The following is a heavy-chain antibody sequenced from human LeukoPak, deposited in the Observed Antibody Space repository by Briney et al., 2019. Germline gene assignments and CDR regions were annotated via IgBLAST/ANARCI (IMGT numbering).Heavy chain of an antibody. CDR3: ARVFFGGSYHNDY. J-gene: IGHJ4*02. Sequence: GASVKVSCKASGGTFSSYAISWVRQAPGQGLEWMGGIIPIFGTANYAQKFQGRVTITADKSTSTAYMELSSLRSEDTAVYYCARVFFGGSYHNDYWGQGTLVTVSS. D-gene: IGHD1-26*01. CDR2: IIPIFGTA. V-gene: IGHV1-69*06. CDR1: GGTFSSYA.